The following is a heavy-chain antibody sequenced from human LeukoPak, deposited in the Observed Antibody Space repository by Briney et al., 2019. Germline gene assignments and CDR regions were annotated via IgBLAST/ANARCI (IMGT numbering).Heavy chain of an antibody. CDR2: ISYDGNNK. D-gene: IGHD2-15*01. CDR3: AKGVDYCSGGSCPADY. V-gene: IGHV3-30*18. Sequence: GGSLRLSCAASGFTFSNYGIHWVRQAPGKGLEWVAVISYDGNNKYYADSVKGRFTISRGNSKNTLFLQMNSLRAEDTAVYYCAKGVDYCSGGSCPADYWGPGTLVTVSS. J-gene: IGHJ4*02. CDR1: GFTFSNYG.